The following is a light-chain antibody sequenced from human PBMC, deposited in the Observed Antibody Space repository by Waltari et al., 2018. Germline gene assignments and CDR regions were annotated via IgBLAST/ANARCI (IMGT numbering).Light chain of an antibody. V-gene: IGLV2-8*01. CDR1: SSDIGGYDY. CDR3: SSYAGSNNLV. CDR2: EVN. J-gene: IGLJ2*01. Sequence: QSALTQPPSASGSPGQSVTISCTGTSSDIGGYDYVSWYQQPPGRAPKVIIHEVNARPSGVPDRFSGSKSGHTASLTVSGLQAEDEADYYCSSYAGSNNLVFGGGTKLTVL.